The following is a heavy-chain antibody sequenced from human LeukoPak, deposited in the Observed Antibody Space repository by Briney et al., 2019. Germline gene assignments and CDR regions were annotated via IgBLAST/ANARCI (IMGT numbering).Heavy chain of an antibody. CDR1: GGSISSGDYY. D-gene: IGHD2-21*02. CDR3: ARGGILLLKAFDY. V-gene: IGHV4-4*02. CDR2: IYHSGST. J-gene: IGHJ4*02. Sequence: SETLSLTCTVSGGSISSGDYYWSWVRQPPGKGLEWIGEIYHSGSTNYNPSLKSRVTISVDKSKNQFSLKLSSVTAADTAVYYCARGGILLLKAFDYWGQGTLVTVSS.